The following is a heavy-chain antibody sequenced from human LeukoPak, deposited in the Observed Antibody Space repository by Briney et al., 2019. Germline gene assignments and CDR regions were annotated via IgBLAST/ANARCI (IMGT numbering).Heavy chain of an antibody. CDR3: ARVAYSYGLKYYMDV. CDR2: IYYSGST. Sequence: SQTLSLTRTVSGGSISSGGYYWSWIRQHPGKGLEWIGYIYYSGSTYYNPSLKSRVTIAVDTSKNQFSLKLSSVTAADTAVYYCARVAYSYGLKYYMDVWGKGTTVTVSS. J-gene: IGHJ6*03. CDR1: GGSISSGGYY. V-gene: IGHV4-31*03. D-gene: IGHD5-18*01.